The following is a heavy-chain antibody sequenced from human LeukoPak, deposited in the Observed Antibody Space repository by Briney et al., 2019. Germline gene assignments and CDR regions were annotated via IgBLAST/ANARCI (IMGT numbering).Heavy chain of an antibody. V-gene: IGHV3-30-3*01. CDR3: ARVIQPTGRYYYGMDV. D-gene: IGHD5-18*01. CDR2: ISYDGSNK. J-gene: IGHJ6*02. CDR1: GFTFSSYA. Sequence: PGGSLRLSCAASGFTFSSYAMHWVRQAPGKGLEWVAVISYDGSNKYYADSVKGRFTISRDSSKNTLYLQMNSLRAEDTAVYYCARVIQPTGRYYYGMDVWGQGTTVTVSS.